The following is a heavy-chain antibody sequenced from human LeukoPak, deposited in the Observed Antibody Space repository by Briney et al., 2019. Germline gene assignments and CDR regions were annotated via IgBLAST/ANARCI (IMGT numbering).Heavy chain of an antibody. V-gene: IGHV4-4*09. CDR3: ARAPPWSYYYYMDV. CDR2: IYTSGST. Sequence: SETLSLTCTVSGGSISSYYWSWIRQPPGKGLEWIGYIYTSGSTNYNPSLKSRVTISVDTFKNQFSLKLSSVTAADTAVYYCARAPPWSYYYYMDVWGKGTTVTVSS. J-gene: IGHJ6*03. D-gene: IGHD3-3*01. CDR1: GGSISSYY.